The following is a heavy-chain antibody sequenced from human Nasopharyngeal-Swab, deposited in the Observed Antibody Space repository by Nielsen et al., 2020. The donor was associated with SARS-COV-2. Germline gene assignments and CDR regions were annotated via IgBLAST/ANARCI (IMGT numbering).Heavy chain of an antibody. CDR2: ISGSGDST. Sequence: GGSLRLSCAASGFTFSSYSMSWVRQAPGKGLEWVSAISGSGDSTYYTDSVKGRFTISRDNSKNTLYLHMNSLRAEDTALYYCATVKGDDYNYVDLALDYWGQGTLVTVSS. CDR1: GFTFSSYS. V-gene: IGHV3-23*01. D-gene: IGHD5-24*01. J-gene: IGHJ4*02. CDR3: ATVKGDDYNYVDLALDY.